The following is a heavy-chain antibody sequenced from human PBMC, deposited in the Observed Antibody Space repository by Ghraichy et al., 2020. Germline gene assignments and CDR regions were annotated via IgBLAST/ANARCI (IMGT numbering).Heavy chain of an antibody. CDR2: VYSSGGT. Sequence: GESLNISCVVSGFTVSTSYMGWVRQAPGQGLEWVSIVYSSGGTYYGDSVKGRFTISRHNSNNTLFLQMNSLRVEDTAVYYCARGRSSSWYWFDPWGQGTLVTVSS. CDR3: ARGRSSSWYWFDP. CDR1: GFTVSTSY. V-gene: IGHV3-53*04. J-gene: IGHJ5*02. D-gene: IGHD6-13*01.